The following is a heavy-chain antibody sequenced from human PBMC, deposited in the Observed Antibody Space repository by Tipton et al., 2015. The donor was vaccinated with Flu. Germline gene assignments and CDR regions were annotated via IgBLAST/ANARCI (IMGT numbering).Heavy chain of an antibody. Sequence: SLRLSCAASGFTFSNYGMHWVRQPPGKGLEWVAIISYDGSNKNYADSAKGRFTISRDNSKNTLYLQMNSLRSDDTSVYYCAKDDSIWGYYETSGYYDSWGQGTLVTVSS. CDR2: ISYDGSNK. D-gene: IGHD3-22*01. CDR1: GFTFSNYG. J-gene: IGHJ4*02. CDR3: AKDDSIWGYYETSGYYDS. V-gene: IGHV3-30*18.